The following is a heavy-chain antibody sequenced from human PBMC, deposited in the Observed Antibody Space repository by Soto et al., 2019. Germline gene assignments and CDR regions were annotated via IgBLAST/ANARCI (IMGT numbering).Heavy chain of an antibody. Sequence: ASVQVSCKTSGYTFTRNGISWVRQAPGQGLEWMGWISPKSGSKKYAQKFQGRDIMTTDTSTSTAYMELRSLRCDDTAVYYCVKDRDSNSWPSRDVWGPGTTVTVSS. CDR2: ISPKSGSK. CDR1: GYTFTRNG. V-gene: IGHV1-18*01. J-gene: IGHJ6*02. CDR3: VKDRDSNSWPSRDV. D-gene: IGHD3-22*01.